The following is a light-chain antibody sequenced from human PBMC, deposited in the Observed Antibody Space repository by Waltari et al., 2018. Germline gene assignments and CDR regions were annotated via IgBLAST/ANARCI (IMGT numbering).Light chain of an antibody. J-gene: IGLJ3*02. CDR2: ISSDGSH. V-gene: IGLV4-69*01. CDR3: QTWGTGIWV. Sequence: QLVVTQSPSASASLGASVKLTCTLTSGHSRSAIAWHQQQPEKGPRYLMKISSDGSHTKGDGIPDRFSGSSSGAERYRTISSLQSEDEADYYCQTWGTGIWVFGGGTKLTVL. CDR1: SGHSRSA.